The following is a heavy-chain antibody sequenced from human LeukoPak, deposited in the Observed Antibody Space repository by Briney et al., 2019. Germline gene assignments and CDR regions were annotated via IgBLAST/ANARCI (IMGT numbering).Heavy chain of an antibody. CDR3: ARMYSSSWSWGDAFDI. D-gene: IGHD6-13*01. Sequence: SETLSLTCTVSGGSISSYYWSWIRQPPGKGLEWIGYIYYSGSTNYNPSLKGRVTISVDTSKNQFSLKLSSVTAADTAVYYCARMYSSSWSWGDAFDIWGQGTMVTVSS. V-gene: IGHV4-59*08. CDR2: IYYSGST. CDR1: GGSISSYY. J-gene: IGHJ3*02.